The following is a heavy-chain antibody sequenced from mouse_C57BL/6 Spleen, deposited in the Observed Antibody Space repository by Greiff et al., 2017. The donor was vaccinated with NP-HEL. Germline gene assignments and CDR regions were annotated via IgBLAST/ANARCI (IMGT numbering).Heavy chain of an antibody. Sequence: VQLKESGAELVRPGASVKLSCTASGFNIKDYYMHWVKQRPEQGLEWIGRIDPEDGDTEYAPKFQGKATMTADTSSNTAYLQLSSLTSEDTAVYYCTTFITTVVPYYFDYWGQGTTLTVSS. V-gene: IGHV14-1*01. CDR3: TTFITTVVPYYFDY. CDR1: GFNIKDYY. D-gene: IGHD1-1*01. CDR2: IDPEDGDT. J-gene: IGHJ2*01.